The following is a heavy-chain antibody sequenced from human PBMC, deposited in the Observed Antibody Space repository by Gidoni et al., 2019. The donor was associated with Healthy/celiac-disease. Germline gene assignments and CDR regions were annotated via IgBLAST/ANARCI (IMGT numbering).Heavy chain of an antibody. CDR3: ARDRDSSGQFGGAFDI. V-gene: IGHV1-46*01. Sequence: QVQLVQSGAEVKKPGASVKVSCKASGYTFTSYYMHWVRQAPGQGLEWMGIINPSGGSTSYAQKFQGRVTMTRDTSTSTVYMELSSLRSEDTAVYYCARDRDSSGQFGGAFDIWGQGTMVTVSS. CDR1: GYTFTSYY. J-gene: IGHJ3*02. D-gene: IGHD3-22*01. CDR2: INPSGGST.